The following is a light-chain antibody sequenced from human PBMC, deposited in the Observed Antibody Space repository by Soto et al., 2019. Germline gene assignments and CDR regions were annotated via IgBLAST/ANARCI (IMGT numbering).Light chain of an antibody. CDR1: QSMSSW. Sequence: DIQMTPSPSTLSASVGDRVTITCRASQSMSSWLAWYKQKPGKAPKVLIYESSGLESGVPSRFSDSGSGTEFTLNICSVQPDDVATYFCQQYNVHFSALGQGTKLELK. CDR3: QQYNVHFSA. CDR2: ESS. J-gene: IGKJ2*01. V-gene: IGKV1-5*03.